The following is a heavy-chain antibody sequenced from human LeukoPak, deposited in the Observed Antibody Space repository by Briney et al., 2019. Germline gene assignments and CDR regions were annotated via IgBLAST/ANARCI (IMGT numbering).Heavy chain of an antibody. Sequence: SQTLSLTCTVSGGSISSYYWSWIRQPAGKGLEWIGRIYTSGSTNYNPSLKSRVTMSVDTSKNQFSLKLSSVTAADTAVYYCARGGYYYDSSGPYYFDYWGQGTLVTVSS. CDR3: ARGGYYYDSSGPYYFDY. V-gene: IGHV4-4*07. J-gene: IGHJ4*02. CDR1: GGSISSYY. CDR2: IYTSGST. D-gene: IGHD3-22*01.